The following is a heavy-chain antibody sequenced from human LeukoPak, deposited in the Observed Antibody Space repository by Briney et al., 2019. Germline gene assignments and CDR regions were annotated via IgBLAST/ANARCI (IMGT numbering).Heavy chain of an antibody. J-gene: IGHJ5*02. D-gene: IGHD3-10*01. CDR3: ARGGYYGPGNDFRFDP. Sequence: SESLSLTCTVSGCSISSYYWSWIRQSPGKGLECIGYIHYTGSTNYNPSLKSRVTISVKTSKNQFSLKLKSVTAADTGVYYCARGGYYGPGNDFRFDPWGQGTLVTVS. CDR2: IHYTGST. CDR1: GCSISSYY. V-gene: IGHV4-59*01.